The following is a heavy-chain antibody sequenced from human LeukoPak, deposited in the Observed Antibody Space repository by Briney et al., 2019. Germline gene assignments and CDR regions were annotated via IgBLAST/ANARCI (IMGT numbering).Heavy chain of an antibody. D-gene: IGHD1-1*01. Sequence: GGSLRLSCAASGFTVSSNYTSWVRQAPGKGLGWVGRIKSKTDGGTTGYAAPVKGRFTISRDDSKNTLYLQMNSLKTEDTAVYYCTTGPHGALTTDIDYWGQGTLVTVSS. CDR2: IKSKTDGGTT. CDR3: TTGPHGALTTDIDY. V-gene: IGHV3-15*01. J-gene: IGHJ4*02. CDR1: GFTVSSNY.